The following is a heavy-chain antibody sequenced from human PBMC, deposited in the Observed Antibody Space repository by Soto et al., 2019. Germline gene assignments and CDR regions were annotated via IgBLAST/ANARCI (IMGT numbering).Heavy chain of an antibody. V-gene: IGHV4-34*01. CDR1: GGSFSGYY. Sequence: QVQLQQWGAGLLKPSESLSLTCAVYGGSFSGYYWSWIRQPPGKGLEWIGEINHSGSTNYNPSLKSRVTISVDTSKNQFSLKLSSVTAADTAVYYCARSRGSSVVRRGAFDIWGQGTMVTVSS. CDR3: ARSRGSSVVRRGAFDI. CDR2: INHSGST. D-gene: IGHD6-13*01. J-gene: IGHJ3*02.